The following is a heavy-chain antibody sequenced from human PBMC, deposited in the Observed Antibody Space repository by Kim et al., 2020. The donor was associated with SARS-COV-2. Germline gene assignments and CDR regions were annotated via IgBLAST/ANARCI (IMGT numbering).Heavy chain of an antibody. Sequence: ADSVKGRFTISRDKSKNTLYLQMNSLRAEDTAVYYCAKDTHDYGDLYFDYWGQGTLVTVSS. CDR3: AKDTHDYGDLYFDY. J-gene: IGHJ4*02. V-gene: IGHV3-23*03. D-gene: IGHD4-17*01.